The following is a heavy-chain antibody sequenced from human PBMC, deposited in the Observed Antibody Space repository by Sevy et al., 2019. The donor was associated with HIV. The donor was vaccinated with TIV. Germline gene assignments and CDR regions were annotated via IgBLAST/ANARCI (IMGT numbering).Heavy chain of an antibody. D-gene: IGHD3-3*01. CDR3: ARLHFLEWLSRFDL. CDR2: IFYSGST. J-gene: IGHJ4*02. V-gene: IGHV4-39*01. Sequence: SETLSLTCTVSGDSISSSSFYWGWIRQAPGKGLDWIGHIFYSGSTYYNPSLKSRIAMSVDTSMNQISLRLSSVTAADTAVYFCARLHFLEWLSRFDLWGQGTLVTVSS. CDR1: GDSISSSSFY.